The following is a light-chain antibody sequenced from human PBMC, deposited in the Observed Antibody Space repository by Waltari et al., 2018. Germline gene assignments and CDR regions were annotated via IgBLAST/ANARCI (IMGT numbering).Light chain of an antibody. CDR3: QQYYTTPWT. CDR2: WAS. CDR1: KSVLYSSNNKNY. Sequence: DIVMTQSPDSLAVSLGERATINSESSKSVLYSSNNKNYLAWYQQQPGQPPKLLIYWASTRDSGVPDRFSGSGSGTDFTLSISSLQAEDVAFYYCQQYYTTPWTFGQGTKVEIK. J-gene: IGKJ1*01. V-gene: IGKV4-1*01.